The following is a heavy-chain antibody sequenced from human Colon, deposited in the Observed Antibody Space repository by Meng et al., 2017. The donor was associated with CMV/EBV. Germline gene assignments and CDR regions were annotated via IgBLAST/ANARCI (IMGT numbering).Heavy chain of an antibody. J-gene: IGHJ6*02. D-gene: IGHD2-2*01. Sequence: SVKVSCKASGGSLTDYSITWVRQAPGQGLEWVGDIIPVSDTTNYAQKFQDRVTIYTDEFSSTVFLKVINLRSDDTAVFFCARDGLASFGGKYQMIPTVRNYGLDVWGQGTTVTVSS. CDR2: IIPVSDTT. CDR3: ARDGLASFGGKYQMIPTVRNYGLDV. V-gene: IGHV1-69*05. CDR1: GGSLTDYS.